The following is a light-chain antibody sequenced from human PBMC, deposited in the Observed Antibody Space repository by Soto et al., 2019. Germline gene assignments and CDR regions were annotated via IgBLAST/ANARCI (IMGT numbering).Light chain of an antibody. Sequence: EIVLTQSPGTLSLSPGERATLSCRASQSVSSSYLAWYQQKPGQAPRLLIYGASSRATGIPDRFSGSGSGTDFTLTISRREREDFAVYYCQQYGSLAFSVGPGTKVDIK. CDR2: GAS. CDR3: QQYGSLAFS. V-gene: IGKV3-20*01. J-gene: IGKJ3*01. CDR1: QSVSSSY.